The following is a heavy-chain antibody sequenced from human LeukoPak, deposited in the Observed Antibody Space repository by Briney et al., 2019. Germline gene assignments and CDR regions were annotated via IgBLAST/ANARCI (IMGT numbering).Heavy chain of an antibody. J-gene: IGHJ5*02. CDR2: IYYSGRT. CDR1: GGSISSGGYY. V-gene: IGHV4-31*03. CDR3: ARDEDGYNYVVH. D-gene: IGHD5-12*01. Sequence: KPSETLSLTCTVSGGSISSGGYYWSWVRQHPGKGLEWIGYIYYSGRTYYNPSLKSRLTISVDTSKNQFSLKLSSVTAADTAVYYCARDEDGYNYVVHWGQGTLVTVSS.